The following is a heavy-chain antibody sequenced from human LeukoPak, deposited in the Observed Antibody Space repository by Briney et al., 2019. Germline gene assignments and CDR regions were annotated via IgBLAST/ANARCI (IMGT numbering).Heavy chain of an antibody. CDR1: GGSISSGGYY. J-gene: IGHJ6*02. Sequence: SETLSLTCTVSGGSISSGGYYWSWIRQHPGKGLEWIGYIYYSGSTYYNPSLKSRVTISVDTSKNQFSLKLSSVTAADTAVYYCARSDTAMVTGYYYYYYGMDVWGQGTTVTVSS. D-gene: IGHD5-18*01. CDR2: IYYSGST. V-gene: IGHV4-31*03. CDR3: ARSDTAMVTGYYYYYYGMDV.